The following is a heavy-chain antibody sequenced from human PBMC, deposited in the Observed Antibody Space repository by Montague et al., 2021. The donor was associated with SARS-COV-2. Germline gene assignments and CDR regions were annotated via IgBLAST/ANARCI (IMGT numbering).Heavy chain of an antibody. Sequence: SETLSLTCAVHGTSFSGYYWNWIRQPPGKGLEWIGEINHGGSTKYSPSLKSRLTISADTSKNQFSLKLTSVAAAGTAVYYCARLRDGVVPSPVLGVGPYYSYYYMDVWGRGTTVTVSS. V-gene: IGHV4-34*01. J-gene: IGHJ6*03. CDR2: INHGGST. CDR3: ARLRDGVVPSPVLGVGPYYSYYYMDV. CDR1: GTSFSGYY. D-gene: IGHD3-10*01.